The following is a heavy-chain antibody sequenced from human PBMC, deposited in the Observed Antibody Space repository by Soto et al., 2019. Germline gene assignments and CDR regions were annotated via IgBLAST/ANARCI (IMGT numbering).Heavy chain of an antibody. J-gene: IGHJ4*02. CDR1: GFTFSSYS. V-gene: IGHV3-23*01. CDR2: ISSSGSST. Sequence: GGSLRLSCAASGFTFSSYSMSWVRQAPGKGLEWVSAISSSGSSTYYADSVKGRFTISRDNAKNTLYLQMNSLRAEDTAVYYCAKEGRALWFGELWTLDYWGQGTLVTVSS. CDR3: AKEGRALWFGELWTLDY. D-gene: IGHD3-10*01.